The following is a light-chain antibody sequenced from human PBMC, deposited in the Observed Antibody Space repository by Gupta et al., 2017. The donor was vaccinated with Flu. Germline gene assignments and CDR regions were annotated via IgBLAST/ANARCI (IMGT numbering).Light chain of an antibody. Sequence: EIVMTQSPAPLSVSPGERATLSCRASQSVSSNLAWYQQKPGQAPRRLIDGASTRATGIPARFSGSGSWTEFTLTISSLQSEDFAVYYCQQYNNWTYIFGQGTKLEIK. V-gene: IGKV3-15*01. CDR2: GAS. CDR1: QSVSSN. CDR3: QQYNNWTYI. J-gene: IGKJ2*01.